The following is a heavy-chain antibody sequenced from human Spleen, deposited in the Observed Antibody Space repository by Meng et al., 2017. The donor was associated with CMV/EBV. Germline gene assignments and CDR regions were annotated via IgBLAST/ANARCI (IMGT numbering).Heavy chain of an antibody. CDR2: IKSKVDGETI. CDR3: STGGYFIDY. Sequence: GGSLRLSCAASGFTFSNAWMNWVRQAPGKGLEWVGRIKSKVDGETIDYAAPVKGRFSISRDDSINTVYLQMNSLKTEDTAVYYCSTGGYFIDYWGQGTLVTVSS. V-gene: IGHV3-15*01. D-gene: IGHD1-1*01. J-gene: IGHJ4*02. CDR1: GFTFSNAW.